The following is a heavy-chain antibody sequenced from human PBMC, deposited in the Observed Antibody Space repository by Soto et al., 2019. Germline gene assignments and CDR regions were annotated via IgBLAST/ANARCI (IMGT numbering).Heavy chain of an antibody. D-gene: IGHD3-3*01. CDR2: IYYTGST. CDR1: GDSISSSSYS. Sequence: PSETLSLTCTVSGDSISSSSYSWGWIRQPPGKGLEWIGSIYYTGSTDYNSSLKSRVSISVDKSKNQFSLKLSSVTAADTAVYYCASPPKAVSAYFNYWGQGTLVTVSS. V-gene: IGHV4-39*01. J-gene: IGHJ4*02. CDR3: ASPPKAVSAYFNY.